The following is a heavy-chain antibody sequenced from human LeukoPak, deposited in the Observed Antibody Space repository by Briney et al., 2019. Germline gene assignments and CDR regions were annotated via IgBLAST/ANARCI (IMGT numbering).Heavy chain of an antibody. CDR3: ATEMATTEYYFDY. CDR2: VHFDSSHQ. V-gene: IGHV3-30*02. CDR1: GFIFRNHG. D-gene: IGHD5-24*01. Sequence: GGSLRLSCAASGFIFRNHGMHWVRQAPGKGLEWVAFVHFDSSHQYYVDSVKGRFTVSRDNSKNMVYLQMNSLRAEDTAVYYCATEMATTEYYFDYWGQGTLVTVSS. J-gene: IGHJ4*02.